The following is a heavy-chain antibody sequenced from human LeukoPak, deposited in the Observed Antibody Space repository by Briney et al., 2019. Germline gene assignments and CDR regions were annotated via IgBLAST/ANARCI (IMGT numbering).Heavy chain of an antibody. J-gene: IGHJ4*02. CDR2: ISSSSSYI. V-gene: IGHV3-21*01. D-gene: IGHD6-13*01. CDR1: GFTFSSYS. Sequence: GGSLRLSCAASGFTFSSYSMNWVRQAPGKGLEWVSSISSSSSYIYYADSVRGRFTISRDNAKNSLYLQMNSLRAEDTAVYYCARALYSSSWSNFDYWGQGTLVTVSS. CDR3: ARALYSSSWSNFDY.